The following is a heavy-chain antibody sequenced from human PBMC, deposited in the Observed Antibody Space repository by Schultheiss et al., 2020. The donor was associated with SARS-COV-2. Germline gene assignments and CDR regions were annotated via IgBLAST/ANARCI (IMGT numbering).Heavy chain of an antibody. CDR2: IYYSGST. CDR3: ARGMVRPRPTPFDY. Sequence: SETLSLTCTVSGGSISSGGYYWSWIRQHPGKGLEWIGYIYYSGSTYYNPSLKSRVTISVDTSKNQFSLKLSSVTAADTAVYYCARGMVRPRPTPFDYWGQGTLVTVSS. V-gene: IGHV4-31*03. D-gene: IGHD3-10*01. CDR1: GGSISSGGYY. J-gene: IGHJ4*02.